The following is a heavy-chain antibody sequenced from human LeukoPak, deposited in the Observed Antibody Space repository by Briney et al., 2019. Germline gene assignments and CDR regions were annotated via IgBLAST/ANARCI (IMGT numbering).Heavy chain of an antibody. CDR1: RFTFSSFA. D-gene: IGHD3-10*01. CDR3: ARDRWDYYGSGSYDY. CDR2: LSGSGGDT. J-gene: IGHJ4*02. V-gene: IGHV3-23*01. Sequence: GGSLRLSCAASRFTFSSFAMSWVRQAPGKGLEWVSALSGSGGDTYYADSVKGRFTISRDNSKNTLHLQMNSLRAEDTAVYYCARDRWDYYGSGSYDYWGQGTLVTVSS.